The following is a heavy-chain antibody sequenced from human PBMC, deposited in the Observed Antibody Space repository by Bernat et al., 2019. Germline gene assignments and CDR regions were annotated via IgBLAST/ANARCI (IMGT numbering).Heavy chain of an antibody. D-gene: IGHD6-13*01. CDR3: ARNLAAAGPAGFDY. Sequence: EVQLVESGGGLVQPGGSLRLSCAASGFTFSSYEMNWVRQAPGKGLEWVSYISSSGSTIYYAESVKDRFTISRDNAKNSLYLQMNSLRAEDTAVYYCARNLAAAGPAGFDYWGQGTLVTVSS. J-gene: IGHJ4*02. CDR2: ISSSGSTI. CDR1: GFTFSSYE. V-gene: IGHV3-48*03.